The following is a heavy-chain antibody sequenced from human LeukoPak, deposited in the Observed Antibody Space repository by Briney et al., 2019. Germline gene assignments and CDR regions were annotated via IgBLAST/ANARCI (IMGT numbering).Heavy chain of an antibody. CDR2: IYPGDSDT. CDR3: ARHQVTGRSSSYYYGMDV. CDR1: GYSFTSYW. V-gene: IGHV5-51*01. D-gene: IGHD6-6*01. J-gene: IGHJ6*02. Sequence: GESLKISCKGSGYSFTSYWIGWVRQMPGKGLEWMGIIYPGDSDTRYSPSFQGQVTISADKSISTAYLQWSSLKASDTAIYYCARHQVTGRSSSYYYGMDVWGQGTTVIVSS.